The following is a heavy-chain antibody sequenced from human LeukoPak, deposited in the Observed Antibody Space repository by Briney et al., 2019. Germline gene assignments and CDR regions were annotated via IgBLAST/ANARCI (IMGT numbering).Heavy chain of an antibody. D-gene: IGHD6-19*01. Sequence: SETLSLTCTVSNVSISSGSHYWNWIRQPAGKGLEWIGRIYAGGRSNYNPSLRSRVTISVDTSKNQFSLRLSSVTATDTGVYYCASDHSGWLGLGYWGQGTLVTVSS. CDR2: IYAGGRS. V-gene: IGHV4-61*02. CDR3: ASDHSGWLGLGY. J-gene: IGHJ4*02. CDR1: NVSISSGSHY.